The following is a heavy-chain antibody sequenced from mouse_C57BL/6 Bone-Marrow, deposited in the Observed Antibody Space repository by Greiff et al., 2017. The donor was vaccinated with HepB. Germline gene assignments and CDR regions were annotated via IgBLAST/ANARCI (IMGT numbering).Heavy chain of an antibody. CDR1: GFTFSSYA. V-gene: IGHV5-4*01. CDR2: ISDGGSYT. Sequence: EVKVEESGGGLVKPGGSLKLSCAASGFTFSSYAMSWVRQTPEKRLEWVATISDGGSYTYYPDNVKGRFTISRDNAKNNLYLQMSHLKSEDTAMYYCAREDYYGSSWAMDYWGQGTSVTVSS. CDR3: AREDYYGSSWAMDY. J-gene: IGHJ4*01. D-gene: IGHD1-1*01.